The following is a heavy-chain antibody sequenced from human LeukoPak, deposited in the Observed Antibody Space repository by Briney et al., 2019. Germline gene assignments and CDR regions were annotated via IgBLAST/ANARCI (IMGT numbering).Heavy chain of an antibody. CDR3: ARAPNHDILTGYYDPHFDY. Sequence: SVKVSCKASGGTFSSYAISWVRQAPGQGLEWMGGIIPIFGTANYAQKFQGRVTITADESTSTAYMELSSLRSEETAVYYCARAPNHDILTGYYDPHFDYWGQGPLVTVS. J-gene: IGHJ4*02. V-gene: IGHV1-69*13. CDR2: IIPIFGTA. D-gene: IGHD3-9*01. CDR1: GGTFSSYA.